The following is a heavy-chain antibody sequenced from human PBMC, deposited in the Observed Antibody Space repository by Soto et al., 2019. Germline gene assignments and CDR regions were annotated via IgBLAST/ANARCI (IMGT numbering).Heavy chain of an antibody. J-gene: IGHJ6*02. V-gene: IGHV4-61*08. Sequence: SETLSLTCAVSGGSISSGGYSWRWIRQPPGKGLEWIGYIYYSGITNYNPSLKSRVTISVDTSKNQFSLKLSSVTAADTAVYYCARYKSNYYYGMDVWGQGTTVTVSS. D-gene: IGHD1-20*01. CDR2: IYYSGIT. CDR3: ARYKSNYYYGMDV. CDR1: GGSISSGGYS.